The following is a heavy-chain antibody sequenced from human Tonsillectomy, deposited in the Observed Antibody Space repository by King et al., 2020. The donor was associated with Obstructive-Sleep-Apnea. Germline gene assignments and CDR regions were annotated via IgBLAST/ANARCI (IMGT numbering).Heavy chain of an antibody. CDR1: GYSFTSYW. V-gene: IGHV5-51*01. CDR3: ARPTMVRGVINYFDY. J-gene: IGHJ4*02. Sequence: LVQSGAEVKKPGESLKISCKGSGYSFTSYWIGWVRQMPGKGLEWMGIIYPGDSDTRYSPSFQGQVTISADKSISTACLQWSSLKASDTAMYYCARPTMVRGVINYFDYWGQGTLVTVSS. CDR2: IYPGDSDT. D-gene: IGHD3-10*01.